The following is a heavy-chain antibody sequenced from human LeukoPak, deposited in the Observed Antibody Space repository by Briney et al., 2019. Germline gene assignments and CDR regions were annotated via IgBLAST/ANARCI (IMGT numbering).Heavy chain of an antibody. CDR1: GGSISGSLSSYY. J-gene: IGHJ3*02. D-gene: IGHD2-15*01. CDR2: MYDSGST. Sequence: SETLSLTCTVSGGSISGSLSSYYWSWLRQPPGKGREWIGYMYDSGSTNYNPSLKSRVTISVDTSKNQFSLKLSSVTAADTAVYYCARRYCSGGGSCYSAFNIWGQGTMVTVSS. V-gene: IGHV4-59*08. CDR3: ARRYCSGGGSCYSAFNI.